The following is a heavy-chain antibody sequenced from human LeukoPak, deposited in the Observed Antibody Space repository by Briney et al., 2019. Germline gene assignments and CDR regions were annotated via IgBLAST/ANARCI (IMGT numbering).Heavy chain of an antibody. Sequence: GGSLRLSCAASGFTFSSYAMHGVRQAPGKGLEWVAVISYDGSNKYYADSVKGRFTISRDNSKNTLYLQMNSLRAEDTAVYYCARLRVQLWLDESFDYYGMDVWGQGTTVTVSS. CDR3: ARLRVQLWLDESFDYYGMDV. CDR2: ISYDGSNK. D-gene: IGHD5-18*01. J-gene: IGHJ6*02. V-gene: IGHV3-30-3*01. CDR1: GFTFSSYA.